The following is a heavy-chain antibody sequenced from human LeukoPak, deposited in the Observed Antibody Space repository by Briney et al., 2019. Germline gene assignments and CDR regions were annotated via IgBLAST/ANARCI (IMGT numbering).Heavy chain of an antibody. Sequence: ASVKVSCKASGGTFISYAISWVRQAPGQGLEWMGGIIPIFGTANYAQKFQGRVTITADESTSTAYMELSSLRSEDTAVYYCARTGPDSSGYCPDYWGQGTLVTVSS. V-gene: IGHV1-69*13. CDR3: ARTGPDSSGYCPDY. CDR2: IIPIFGTA. CDR1: GGTFISYA. D-gene: IGHD3-22*01. J-gene: IGHJ4*02.